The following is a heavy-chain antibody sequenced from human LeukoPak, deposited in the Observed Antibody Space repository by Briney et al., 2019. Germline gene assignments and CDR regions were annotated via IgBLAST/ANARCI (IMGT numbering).Heavy chain of an antibody. CDR3: ARDWDSSGYYYEDYYFDS. J-gene: IGHJ4*02. Sequence: SVPVSCQPCVYTFTHYYLHWLRQAPSQERDWMGWINPNSCDTNYPQKLQDRVTMTRDTSLNTADLEPNRLRYEETAVYYCARDWDSSGYYYEDYYFDSWGQGTLVTVSS. D-gene: IGHD3-22*01. CDR1: VYTFTHYY. CDR2: INPNSCDT. V-gene: IGHV1-2*02.